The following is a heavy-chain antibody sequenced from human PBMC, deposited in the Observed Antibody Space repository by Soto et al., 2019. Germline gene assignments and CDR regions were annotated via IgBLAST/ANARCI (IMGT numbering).Heavy chain of an antibody. CDR3: ARAVAARPSWHLDL. J-gene: IGHJ2*01. CDR1: GFTFSRYD. Sequence: EVQLVESGGGLVQPGGSLRLSCAASGFTFSRYDMHWVRQGTGKGLEWVSAMGTAGDTFYPGSVKGRFTISRENAKISLYLQMNSLRAGDMAVYYCARAVAARPSWHLDLWGRGTLVTVSS. CDR2: MGTAGDT. D-gene: IGHD1-26*01. V-gene: IGHV3-13*01.